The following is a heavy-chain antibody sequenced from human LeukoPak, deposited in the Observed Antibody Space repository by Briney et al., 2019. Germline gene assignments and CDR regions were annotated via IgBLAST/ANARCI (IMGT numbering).Heavy chain of an antibody. CDR2: IRYDGSNK. D-gene: IGHD3-10*01. Sequence: GGSLRLSCAASGFTFSSYGMHWVRQAPGKGLEWVAFIRYDGSNKYYADPVKGRFTIYRDNSKNTLYLQMNSLRAEDTAVYYCAKGKLLWFGELPAPLDYWGQGTLVTVSS. J-gene: IGHJ4*02. CDR1: GFTFSSYG. V-gene: IGHV3-30*02. CDR3: AKGKLLWFGELPAPLDY.